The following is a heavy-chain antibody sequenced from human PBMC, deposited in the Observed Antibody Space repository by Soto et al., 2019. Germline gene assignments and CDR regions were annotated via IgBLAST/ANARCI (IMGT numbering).Heavy chain of an antibody. CDR1: GFTFSNFA. CDR2: ISYDGSNK. Sequence: GGSLRLSYAASGFTFSNFAMHWVRQAPGKGLEWVATISYDGSNKYYADSVKGRFTISRDNSKNTLYLQVNSLRAEDTAVYYCARDTSDYDILTGYSHYWYFDLWGRGTLVTVSS. CDR3: ARDTSDYDILTGYSHYWYFDL. J-gene: IGHJ2*01. D-gene: IGHD3-9*01. V-gene: IGHV3-30-3*01.